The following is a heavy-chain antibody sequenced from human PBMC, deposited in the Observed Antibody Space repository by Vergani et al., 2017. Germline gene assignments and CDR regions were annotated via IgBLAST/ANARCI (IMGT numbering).Heavy chain of an antibody. D-gene: IGHD1-14*01. V-gene: IGHV1-46*03. CDR1: GYPFTSYY. J-gene: IGHJ5*02. CDR3: ARDLGHVGITPQAFDP. CDR2: INPSGGST. Sequence: QVQLVQSGAEVKKPGASVRVSCRASGYPFTSYYMHWVRQAPGQGLEWMGIINPSGGSTSYAQKFQGRVTMTRDTSTSTVYMELSSLRSEDTAVYYCARDLGHVGITPQAFDPWGQGTLVTVSS.